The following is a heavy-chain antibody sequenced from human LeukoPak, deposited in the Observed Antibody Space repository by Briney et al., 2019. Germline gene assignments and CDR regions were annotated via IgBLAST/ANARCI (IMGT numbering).Heavy chain of an antibody. V-gene: IGHV3-21*01. CDR3: ARDIGYCSSISCCVGFDY. D-gene: IGHD2-2*01. J-gene: IGHJ4*02. Sequence: GGSLRLSCAASGFTFSSYSMNWVRQAPGKGLEWVSSISSSSSYIYYADSVKGRFTISRDNAKNSLYLQMNSLRAEDTAVYYCARDIGYCSSISCCVGFDYWGQGTLVTVSS. CDR1: GFTFSSYS. CDR2: ISSSSSYI.